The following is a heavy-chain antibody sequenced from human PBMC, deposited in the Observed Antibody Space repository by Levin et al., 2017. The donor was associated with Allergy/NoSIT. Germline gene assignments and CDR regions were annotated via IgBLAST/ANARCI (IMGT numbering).Heavy chain of an antibody. J-gene: IGHJ6*02. Sequence: SETLSLTCAISGDSVSSNSAAWNWIRQAPSRGLEWLGRTYDRSKWYNDYAVAVKSRITINPDTSKNQFSLKLNSVTPEDTAVYYCAGLRGIAARPYYCYGMDVWGQGPAVTVSS. CDR3: AGLRGIAARPYYCYGMDV. V-gene: IGHV6-1*01. D-gene: IGHD6-6*01. CDR2: TYDRSKWYN. CDR1: GDSVSSNSAA.